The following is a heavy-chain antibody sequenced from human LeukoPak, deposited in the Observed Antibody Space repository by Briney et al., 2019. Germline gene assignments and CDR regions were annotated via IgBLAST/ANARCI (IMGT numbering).Heavy chain of an antibody. Sequence: SETLSLTCTVSGGSISSYYWSWIRQPPGKGLEWIGYIYYSGSTNYNPSLKSRVTISVDTSKNQFSLKLSSVTAADTAVYYCARGLYDFWSGQQKSDAFDIWGQGTMVTVSS. J-gene: IGHJ3*02. D-gene: IGHD3-3*01. CDR1: GGSISSYY. V-gene: IGHV4-59*01. CDR2: IYYSGST. CDR3: ARGLYDFWSGQQKSDAFDI.